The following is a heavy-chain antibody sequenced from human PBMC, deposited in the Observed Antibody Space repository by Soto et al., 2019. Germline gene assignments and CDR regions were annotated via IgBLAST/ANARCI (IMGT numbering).Heavy chain of an antibody. CDR1: GYKFTSSW. CDR2: IFPSDSDT. V-gene: IGHV5-51*01. D-gene: IGHD3-22*01. Sequence: GSLKISCRTSGYKFTSSWIAWVRQMPGKGLEWMGIIFPSDSDTRYSPSFQGQVTISADRSTSTVFLQWASLKASDTAVYFCARKDKSGYFNWFDPWGPGTLLTVSS. CDR3: ARKDKSGYFNWFDP. J-gene: IGHJ5*02.